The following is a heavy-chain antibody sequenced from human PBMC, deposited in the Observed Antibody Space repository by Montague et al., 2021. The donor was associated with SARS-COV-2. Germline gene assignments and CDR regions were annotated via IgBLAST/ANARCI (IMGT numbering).Heavy chain of an antibody. D-gene: IGHD6-13*01. CDR1: GDSVSSNSAA. CDR3: ASGRMVPYSGSWTTLYYYYGMDV. J-gene: IGHJ6*02. V-gene: IGHV6-1*01. Sequence: CAISGDSVSSNSAAWNWNRQSPSRGLEWLGRTYYRSKWYNDYAVSVKSRITINPDTSKNQFSLQLNSVTPEDTAVYYCASGRMVPYSGSWTTLYYYYGMDVWGQGTTVTVSS. CDR2: TYYRSKWYN.